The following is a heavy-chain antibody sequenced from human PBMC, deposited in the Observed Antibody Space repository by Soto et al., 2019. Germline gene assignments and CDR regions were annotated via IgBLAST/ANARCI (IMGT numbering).Heavy chain of an antibody. V-gene: IGHV3-23*01. J-gene: IGHJ5*01. CDR2: ITGSGGET. CDR1: GFTFNNYL. Sequence: GGSLRLSCTSSGFTFNNYLMNWVRQAPGKGLEWVAAITGSGGETFYTDSVRGRFTISRDNSKDTLFLQMDSLGADDAAVYYCAKKVQIANGNDWFDSWGQGTLVTVSS. CDR3: AKKVQIANGNDWFDS. D-gene: IGHD2-8*01.